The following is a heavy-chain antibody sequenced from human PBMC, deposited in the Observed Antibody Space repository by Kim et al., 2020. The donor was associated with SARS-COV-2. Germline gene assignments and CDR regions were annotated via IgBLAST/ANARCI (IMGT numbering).Heavy chain of an antibody. D-gene: IGHD3-22*01. CDR1: GWSGRSGG. CDR3: AKPGDSSTLSYYYYYGMDV. CDR2: ISYDGSNK. Sequence: GSLRLSCAASGWSGRSGGMHWVRQAPGKGLEWVAVISYDGSNKYYADSVKGRFTISRDNSKNTLYLQMNSLRAEDTAVYYCAKPGDSSTLSYYYYYGMDVWGQGTTVTVSS. V-gene: IGHV3-30*18. J-gene: IGHJ6*02.